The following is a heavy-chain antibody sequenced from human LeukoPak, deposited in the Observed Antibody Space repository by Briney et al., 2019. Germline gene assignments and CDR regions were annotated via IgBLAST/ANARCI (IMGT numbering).Heavy chain of an antibody. CDR2: IYYSGST. CDR1: GGSISSYY. D-gene: IGHD2-2*01. V-gene: IGHV4-59*01. CDR3: ARAKYCSSTSCYDTGGFDY. Sequence: SETLSLTCTVSGGSISSYYWSWIRQPPGKGLEWIGYIYYSGSTNYNPSPKSRVTISVDTSKNQFSLKLSSVTAADTAVYYCARAKYCSSTSCYDTGGFDYWGQGTLVTVSS. J-gene: IGHJ4*02.